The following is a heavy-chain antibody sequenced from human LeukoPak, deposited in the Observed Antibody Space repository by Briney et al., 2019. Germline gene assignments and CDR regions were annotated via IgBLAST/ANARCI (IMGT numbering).Heavy chain of an antibody. CDR1: GFTFTSSA. V-gene: IGHV1-58*02. CDR2: IVVGSGNT. Sequence: GASVKVSCKASGFTFTSSAMQWVRQARGQRLEWIGWIVVGSGNTNYAQKFQERVTITRDMSTSTAYMELSSLRSEDTAVYYCAASCRGYYDSSGYYYADIYYYYYGMDVWGQGTTVTVSS. CDR3: AASCRGYYDSSGYYYADIYYYYYGMDV. J-gene: IGHJ6*02. D-gene: IGHD3-22*01.